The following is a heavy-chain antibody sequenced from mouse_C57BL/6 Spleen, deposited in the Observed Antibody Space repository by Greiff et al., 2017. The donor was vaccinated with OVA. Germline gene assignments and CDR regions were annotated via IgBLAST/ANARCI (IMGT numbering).Heavy chain of an antibody. J-gene: IGHJ2*01. CDR1: GYTFTSYW. CDR3: ARRGRGTSSYFDY. D-gene: IGHD2-14*01. CDR2: IDPSDSYT. V-gene: IGHV1-50*01. Sequence: VQLQQPGAELVKPGASVKLSCKASGYTFTSYWMQWVKQRPGQGLEWIGEIDPSDSYTNYNQKFKGKATLTVDTSSSTAYMQLSSLTSEDSAVYYCARRGRGTSSYFDYWGQGTTLTVSS.